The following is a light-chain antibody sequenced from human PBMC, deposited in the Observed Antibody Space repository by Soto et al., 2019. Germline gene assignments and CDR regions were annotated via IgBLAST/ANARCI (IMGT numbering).Light chain of an antibody. CDR2: GAF. J-gene: IGKJ1*01. CDR1: QSVSSN. V-gene: IGKV3-15*01. CDR3: QQYNDWPLT. Sequence: IVLTQSPATLSVSPGERATLSCRASQSVSSNLAWHQQKPGQAPSLLIYGAFTRATGIPARFSGTGSGTEFTLTISSLQSEDFALYYCQQYNDWPLTFGQGTKVDIK.